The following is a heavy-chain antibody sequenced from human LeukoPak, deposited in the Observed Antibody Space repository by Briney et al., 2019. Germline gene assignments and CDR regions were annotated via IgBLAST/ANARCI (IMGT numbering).Heavy chain of an antibody. CDR2: ISSSSSTI. D-gene: IGHD4-11*01. CDR1: GFTFSSYE. V-gene: IGHV3-48*03. Sequence: GGSLRLSCAASGFTFSSYEMNWVRQAPGKGLEWVSDISSSSSTIYYADSVKGRFTISRDNAKNSLYLQMNSLRAEDTAVYYCLIDAYSNYEMPDYFDYWGQGTLVTVSS. J-gene: IGHJ4*02. CDR3: LIDAYSNYEMPDYFDY.